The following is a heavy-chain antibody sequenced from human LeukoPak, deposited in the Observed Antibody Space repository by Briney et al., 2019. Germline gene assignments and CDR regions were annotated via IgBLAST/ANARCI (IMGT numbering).Heavy chain of an antibody. CDR1: GGTFSSYA. Sequence: GSSVKVSCKASGGTFSSYAISWVRQAPGQGLEWMGGIIPIFGTANYAQKFQGRVTITTDESTSTAYMELSSLRSEDTAVYYCARVSDSYDFWSGYYRWWFDPWGQGTLVTVSS. D-gene: IGHD3-3*01. CDR2: IIPIFGTA. V-gene: IGHV1-69*05. J-gene: IGHJ5*02. CDR3: ARVSDSYDFWSGYYRWWFDP.